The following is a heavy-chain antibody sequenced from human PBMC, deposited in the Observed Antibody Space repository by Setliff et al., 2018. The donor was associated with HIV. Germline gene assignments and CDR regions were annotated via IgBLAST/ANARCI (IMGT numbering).Heavy chain of an antibody. CDR2: IYHSGST. CDR3: ARAMRGVVVTNMYYYYGMDV. Sequence: SETLSLTCAVYGGSFSGYYWGWIRQPPGKGLEWIGSIYHSGSTYYNPSLKSRVTISVDTSKNQFSLKLSSVTAADTAVYYCARAMRGVVVTNMYYYYGMDVWGQGTTVTVSS. V-gene: IGHV4-38-2*01. CDR1: GGSFSGYY. J-gene: IGHJ6*02. D-gene: IGHD2-21*02.